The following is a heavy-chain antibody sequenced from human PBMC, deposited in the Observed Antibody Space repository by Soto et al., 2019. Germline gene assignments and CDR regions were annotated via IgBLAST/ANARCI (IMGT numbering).Heavy chain of an antibody. CDR2: ISYDGSEK. D-gene: IGHD2-2*02. CDR3: AKSPNFYCSSPNCYKYYFDH. CDR1: GFTFNTYG. J-gene: IGHJ4*02. Sequence: PGGSLRLSCAASGFTFNTYGMHWVPQAPGKGLGWVAVISYDGSEKYYVDSVKGRFTISKDNSKNTLYLQMNSLRPEDTAVYYCAKSPNFYCSSPNCYKYYFDHWGQGTRVTVSS. V-gene: IGHV3-30*18.